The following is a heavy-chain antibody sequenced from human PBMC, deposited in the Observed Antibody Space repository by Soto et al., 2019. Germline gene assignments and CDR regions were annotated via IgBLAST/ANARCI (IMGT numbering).Heavy chain of an antibody. V-gene: IGHV1-69*13. J-gene: IGHJ6*02. Sequence: SVKVSCKASGGTFSSYAISWVRQAPGQGLEWMGGIIPIFGTANYAQKFQGRVTITADESTSTAYMELSSLRSEDTAVYYCARAYTSVGSYHYGMDVWGQGTTVTVSS. CDR1: GGTFSSYA. CDR3: ARAYTSVGSYHYGMDV. CDR2: IIPIFGTA. D-gene: IGHD1-26*01.